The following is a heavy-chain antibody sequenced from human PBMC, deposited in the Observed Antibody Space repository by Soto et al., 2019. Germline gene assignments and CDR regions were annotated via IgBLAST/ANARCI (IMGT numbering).Heavy chain of an antibody. CDR3: ARDQRGDYYFGRLDY. V-gene: IGHV1-18*01. J-gene: IGHJ4*02. Sequence: VSVKVSCKASGYTFTSYGISWVRQAPGQGLEWMGWISAYNGNTNYAQKLQGRVTMTTDTSTSTAYMELRSLRSDDTAVYYCARDQRGDYYFGRLDYWGQGTLVTVSS. D-gene: IGHD2-21*02. CDR2: ISAYNGNT. CDR1: GYTFTSYG.